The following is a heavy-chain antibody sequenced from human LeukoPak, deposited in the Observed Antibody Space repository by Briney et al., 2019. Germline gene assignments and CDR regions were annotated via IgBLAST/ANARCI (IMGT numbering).Heavy chain of an antibody. CDR2: INHSGST. D-gene: IGHD3-10*01. J-gene: IGHJ6*02. CDR1: GVSISSYY. V-gene: IGHV4-34*01. CDR3: ARVSGFYYYGSGTANYYYYGMDV. Sequence: SETLSLTCSVSGVSISSYYWSWIRQPPGKGLEWIGEINHSGSTNYNPSLKSRVTISVDTSKNQFSLKLSSVTAADTAVYYCARVSGFYYYGSGTANYYYYGMDVWGQGTTVTVSS.